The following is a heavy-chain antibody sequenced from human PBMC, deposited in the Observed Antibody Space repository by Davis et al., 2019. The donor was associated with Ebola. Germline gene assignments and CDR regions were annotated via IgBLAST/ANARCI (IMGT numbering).Heavy chain of an antibody. Sequence: GESLKISCAASGFTFSSYAMHWVRQAPGKGLEWVAVISYDGSNKYYADSVKGRFTISRDNSKNTLYLQMNSLRAEDTAVYYCARENRSVASTPWPFDYWGQGILVTVSA. CDR3: ARENRSVASTPWPFDY. D-gene: IGHD5-12*01. CDR1: GFTFSSYA. CDR2: ISYDGSNK. J-gene: IGHJ4*02. V-gene: IGHV3-30-3*01.